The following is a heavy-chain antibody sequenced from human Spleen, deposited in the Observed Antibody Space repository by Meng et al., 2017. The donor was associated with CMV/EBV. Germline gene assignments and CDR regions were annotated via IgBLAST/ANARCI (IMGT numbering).Heavy chain of an antibody. CDR3: AKDADSSGYYYGTPDY. CDR2: IRYDGSNK. V-gene: IGHV3-33*06. Sequence: GFTFRSHGMHWVRQAPGKGLEWVTVIRYDGSNKYYADSVKGRFTISRDNSRNTLYLQMNSLRAEDTAVYYCAKDADSSGYYYGTPDYWGQGTLVTVSS. J-gene: IGHJ4*02. D-gene: IGHD3-22*01. CDR1: GFTFRSHG.